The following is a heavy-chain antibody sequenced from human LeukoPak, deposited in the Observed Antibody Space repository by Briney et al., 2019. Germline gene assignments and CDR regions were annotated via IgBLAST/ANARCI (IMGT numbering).Heavy chain of an antibody. CDR2: IYAGDSDT. V-gene: IGHV5-51*01. D-gene: IGHD6-13*01. Sequence: GESLKISCKGFGYRFNNHWIGWVRQMPGKGLEWMAIIYAGDSDTRYSPSFQGQVTISVDKSISTAYLQWSSLKASDTAIYYCVTAAHFDYWGQGTLVTVSS. CDR3: VTAAHFDY. J-gene: IGHJ4*02. CDR1: GYRFNNHW.